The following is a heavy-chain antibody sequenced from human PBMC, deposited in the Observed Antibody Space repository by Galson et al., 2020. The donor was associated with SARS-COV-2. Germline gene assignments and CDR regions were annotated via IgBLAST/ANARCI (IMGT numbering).Heavy chain of an antibody. CDR2: INHRGST. V-gene: IGHV4-34*01. CDR3: VRGAEERRIIVVVPYYYTYMDV. D-gene: IGHD2-2*01. CDR1: GGSFKNYY. J-gene: IGHJ6*03. Sequence: SETLSLTFAVYGGSFKNYYCTWIRQSPGKGQQWIGEINHRGSTNYDPSLHGRVAISVDTSKNQFSLRLSSVTAADTAVYYCVRGAEERRIIVVVPYYYTYMDVGGGGTAVTVSS.